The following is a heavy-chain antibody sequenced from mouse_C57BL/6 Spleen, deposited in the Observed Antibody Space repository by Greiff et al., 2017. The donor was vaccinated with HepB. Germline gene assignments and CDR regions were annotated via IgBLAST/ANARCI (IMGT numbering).Heavy chain of an antibody. V-gene: IGHV5-4*01. CDR3: ARGGAYWDAMDY. CDR2: ISDGGSYT. Sequence: EVQLVESGGGLVKPGGSLKLSCAASGFTFSSYAMSWVRQTPEKRLEWVATISDGGSYTYYPDNVKGRFTISRDNAKNNLYLQMSHLKSEDTAMYYCARGGAYWDAMDYWGQGTSVTVSS. CDR1: GFTFSSYA. D-gene: IGHD2-10*01. J-gene: IGHJ4*01.